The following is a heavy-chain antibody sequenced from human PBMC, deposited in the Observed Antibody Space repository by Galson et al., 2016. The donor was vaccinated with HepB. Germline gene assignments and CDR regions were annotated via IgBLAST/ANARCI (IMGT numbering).Heavy chain of an antibody. D-gene: IGHD5-12*01. CDR2: ITPIYAST. Sequence: SVKVSCKASGGTFTSYGFNWVRQAPGQGLEWMGGITPIYASTHYAQNFQGRVTITADKSTSTAYMELSSLRSEDSAVYYCATSRGYSGYVWGENDYSYYGGAVWGQGTTVTVSS. V-gene: IGHV1-69*06. J-gene: IGHJ6*02. CDR3: ATSRGYSGYVWGENDYSYYGGAV. CDR1: GGTFTSYG.